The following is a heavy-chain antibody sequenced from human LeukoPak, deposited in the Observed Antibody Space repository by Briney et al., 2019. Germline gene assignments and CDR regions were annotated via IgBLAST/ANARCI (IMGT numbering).Heavy chain of an antibody. J-gene: IGHJ4*02. Sequence: SEPLSLTCTVSGGSISSYYWSGLRQPAGRGLEWIGRIYTSGSTNYNPSLKSRVTMSVDTSKNQSSLKLSSVTAADTAVYYCAREVSEAYYYFDYWGQGTLVTVSS. CDR1: GGSISSYY. V-gene: IGHV4-4*07. CDR2: IYTSGST. CDR3: AREVSEAYYYFDY. D-gene: IGHD2-8*01.